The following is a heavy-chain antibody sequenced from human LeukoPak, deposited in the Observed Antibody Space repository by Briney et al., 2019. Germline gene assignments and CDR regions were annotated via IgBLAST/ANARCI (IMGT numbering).Heavy chain of an antibody. Sequence: SETLSLTCAVYGGSFSGYYWSWIRQPPGKGLEWIGEINHSGSTYYNPSLESRVTMSVDTSKNQFSLKLSSVTAADTAVYYCAGHDSSGTYFQHWGQGTLVTVSS. CDR3: AGHDSSGTYFQH. D-gene: IGHD3-22*01. V-gene: IGHV4-34*01. J-gene: IGHJ1*01. CDR1: GGSFSGYY. CDR2: INHSGST.